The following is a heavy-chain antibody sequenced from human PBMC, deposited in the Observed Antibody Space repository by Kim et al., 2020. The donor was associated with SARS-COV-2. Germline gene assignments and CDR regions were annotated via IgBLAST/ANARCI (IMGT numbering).Heavy chain of an antibody. CDR2: IINNGDTT. CDR1: GFTFSNYA. Sequence: GGSLRLSCAASGFTFSNYAMSWFRQAPGKGLEWVSAIINNGDTTYYADSVKGRFTISRDNSKNTLFLQMSSLKAEDTALYYCAKAWLSGRGVFDSWGQGTLVSVSS. D-gene: IGHD3-10*01. J-gene: IGHJ4*02. V-gene: IGHV3-23*01. CDR3: AKAWLSGRGVFDS.